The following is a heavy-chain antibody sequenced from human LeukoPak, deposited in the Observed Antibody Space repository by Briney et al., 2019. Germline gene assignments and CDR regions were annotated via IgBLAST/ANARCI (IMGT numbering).Heavy chain of an antibody. J-gene: IGHJ5*02. CDR3: AGYDSSGGFDP. D-gene: IGHD3-22*01. CDR1: GGSISSYY. Sequence: SETLSLTCTVSGGSISSYYWSWIRQPPGKGLEWIGYIYYSGSTNYNPSLKSRVTISVDTSKNQFSLKLSSVTAADTAVYYCAGYDSSGGFDPWGQGTLVTVSS. V-gene: IGHV4-59*08. CDR2: IYYSGST.